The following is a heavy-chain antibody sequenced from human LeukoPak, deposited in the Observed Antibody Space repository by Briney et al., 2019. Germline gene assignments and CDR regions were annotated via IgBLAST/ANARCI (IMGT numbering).Heavy chain of an antibody. Sequence: GGSLRLSCAASGFTFGTFAFSWVRQAPGKGLEWVSSITGDDSTYYADSVKGRFSISRDTSSNTLYLQMNSLRAEDTALYYCAKGHYDFRDYWGQGTLVTVSS. CDR3: AKGHYDFRDY. CDR2: ITGDDST. CDR1: GFTFGTFA. J-gene: IGHJ4*02. D-gene: IGHD3-3*01. V-gene: IGHV3-23*01.